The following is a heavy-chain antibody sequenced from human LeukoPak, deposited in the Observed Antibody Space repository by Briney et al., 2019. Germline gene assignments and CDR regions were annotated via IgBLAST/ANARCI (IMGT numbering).Heavy chain of an antibody. CDR3: AREAPYSSSWLDY. J-gene: IGHJ4*02. CDR1: GFTFSDYY. CDR2: ISSSGSTI. Sequence: GGSLRLSCAASGFTFSDYYMSWIRQAPGKGLEWVSYISSSGSTIYYADSVKGRFTISRDNAKNSLYLQMNSLRAEDTAVYYCAREAPYSSSWLDYWGQGTLVTVSS. V-gene: IGHV3-11*01. D-gene: IGHD6-13*01.